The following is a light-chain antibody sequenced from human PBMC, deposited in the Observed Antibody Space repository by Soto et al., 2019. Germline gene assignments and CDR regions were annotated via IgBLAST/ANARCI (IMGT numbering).Light chain of an antibody. Sequence: QSALTQPASVSGSPGQSITISCSETSSGIGTYNYVSWYQHHPGKVPKLIIYEVNNRPSGVSTRFSGSKSGKTASLTISGLQAEDEADYYCSSYTSSSTLNVFGTGTKVTVL. J-gene: IGLJ1*01. CDR3: SSYTSSSTLNV. CDR1: SSGIGTYNY. V-gene: IGLV2-14*01. CDR2: EVN.